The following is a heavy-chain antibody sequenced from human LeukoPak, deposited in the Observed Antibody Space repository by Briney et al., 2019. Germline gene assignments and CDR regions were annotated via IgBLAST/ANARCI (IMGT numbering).Heavy chain of an antibody. Sequence: GGPLRLSCAASGFTFSNYWVHWVRQAPGKGLVWVSRINRDGSTTKYADSVKGRFTVSRDNAKNTPNLQMNSLRAEDTAVYYCARDKKSGESSEIDYWGQGTLVTVSS. D-gene: IGHD3-10*01. CDR2: INRDGSTT. CDR1: GFTFSNYW. V-gene: IGHV3-74*03. J-gene: IGHJ4*02. CDR3: ARDKKSGESSEIDY.